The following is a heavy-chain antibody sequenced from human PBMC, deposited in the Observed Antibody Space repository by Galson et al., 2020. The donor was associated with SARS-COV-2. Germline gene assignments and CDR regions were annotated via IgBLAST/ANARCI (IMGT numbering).Heavy chain of an antibody. CDR2: IYHSGST. CDR3: ATYSVVVVAPTPLRADY. J-gene: IGHJ4*02. CDR1: GYSISSGYF. V-gene: IGHV4-38-2*02. Sequence: SETLSLTCTVSGYSISSGYFWGWIRQPPGKGLEWMGSIYHSGSTYYNPSLKSRVTISVDTSKNQFSLTLSSVTAADTAVYYCATYSVVVVAPTPLRADYGGQGTPVTV. D-gene: IGHD2-15*01.